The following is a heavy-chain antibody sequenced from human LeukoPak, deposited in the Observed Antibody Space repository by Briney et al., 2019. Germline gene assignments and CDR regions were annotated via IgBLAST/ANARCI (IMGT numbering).Heavy chain of an antibody. D-gene: IGHD3-3*01. CDR1: GFTFSNYG. Sequence: PGGSLRLSCAASGFTFSNYGMHWVRQAPGKGLEWVALIRYDGSRKYSADSVQGRFTISRDNSKNTLYLQMSSLRAEDTAVYYCANDSPYRDDFWTTPLDYWGQGTLVTVSS. CDR3: ANDSPYRDDFWTTPLDY. CDR2: IRYDGSRK. V-gene: IGHV3-30*02. J-gene: IGHJ4*02.